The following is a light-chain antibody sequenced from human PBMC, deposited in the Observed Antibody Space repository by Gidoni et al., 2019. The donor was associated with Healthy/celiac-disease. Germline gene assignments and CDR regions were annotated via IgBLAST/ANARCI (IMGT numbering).Light chain of an antibody. J-gene: IGLJ2*01. CDR2: SNN. CDR3: AAWDDSLNGPV. V-gene: IGLV1-44*01. Sequence: QSVLTPPPSASGPPGQRVTITCSGSSSNLGSNTVNWYQQLPGTAPKLLIYSNNQRPSGVPDRFSGSKSGTSASLAISGLQSEDEADYYCAAWDDSLNGPVFGGGTKLTVL. CDR1: SSNLGSNT.